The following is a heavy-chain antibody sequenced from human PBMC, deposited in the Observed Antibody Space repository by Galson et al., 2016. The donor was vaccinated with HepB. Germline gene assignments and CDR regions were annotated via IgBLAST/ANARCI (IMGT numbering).Heavy chain of an antibody. CDR2: IYYSGTT. D-gene: IGHD2-2*01. V-gene: IGHV4-59*02. Sequence: ETLSLTCGVSGGSVVSYYWSWIRQPPGKGLEWIGDIYYSGTTNYNPSLKSRVTISVDTSKNQFSLTLTSVTAADTAVYYCARLYCSSSSCPTRLDFDYWGQGALVTVSS. J-gene: IGHJ4*02. CDR3: ARLYCSSSSCPTRLDFDY. CDR1: GGSVVSYY.